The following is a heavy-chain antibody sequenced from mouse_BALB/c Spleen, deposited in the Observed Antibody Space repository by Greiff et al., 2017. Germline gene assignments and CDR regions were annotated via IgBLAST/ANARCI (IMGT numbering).Heavy chain of an antibody. V-gene: IGHV1-12*01. D-gene: IGHD1-2*01. CDR3: ASQDRGVRLYYYAMDY. CDR2: IYPGNGDT. CDR1: GYTFTSYN. J-gene: IGHJ4*01. Sequence: QVQLQQPGAELVKPGASVKMSCKASGYTFTSYNMHWVKQTPGQGLEWIGAIYPGNGDTSYNQKFKGKATLTADKSSSTAYMQLSSLTSEDSAVYYCASQDRGVRLYYYAMDYWGQGTSVTVSS.